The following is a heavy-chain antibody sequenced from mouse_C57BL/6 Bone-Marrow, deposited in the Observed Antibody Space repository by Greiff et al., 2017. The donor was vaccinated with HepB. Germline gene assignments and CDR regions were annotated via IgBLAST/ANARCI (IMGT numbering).Heavy chain of an antibody. V-gene: IGHV7-1*01. J-gene: IGHJ4*01. CDR2: SRNKANDYTT. CDR3: ARDADAMDY. Sequence: EVQGVESGGGLVQSGRSLRLSCATSGFTFSDFYMEWVRQAPGKGLEWIAASRNKANDYTTEYSASVKGRFIVSRDTSQSILYLQMNALRAEDTAIYYCARDADAMDYWGQGTSVTVSS. CDR1: GFTFSDFY.